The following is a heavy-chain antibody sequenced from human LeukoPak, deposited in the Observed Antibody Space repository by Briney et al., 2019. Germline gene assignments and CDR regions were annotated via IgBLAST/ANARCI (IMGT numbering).Heavy chain of an antibody. V-gene: IGHV3-21*01. CDR1: GFTFSNYS. J-gene: IGHJ4*02. D-gene: IGHD3-3*01. CDR3: ARDYDFWSGYYTYYFNY. CDR2: ISSSSSYI. Sequence: GGSLRLSCAASGFTFSNYSMNWVRQAPGKGLEWVSSISSSSSYIYYADSVKGRFTISRDNAKNSLYLQMNSLRAEDAAVYYCARDYDFWSGYYTYYFNYWGQGTLVTVSS.